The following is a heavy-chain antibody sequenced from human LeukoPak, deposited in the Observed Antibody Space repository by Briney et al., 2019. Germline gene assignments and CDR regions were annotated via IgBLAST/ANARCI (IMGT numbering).Heavy chain of an antibody. D-gene: IGHD6-19*01. J-gene: IGHJ4*02. CDR3: ARPPIAVAGNRVDY. Sequence: GASLKISCKGSGYSFTSYWIGRVRQMPGKGLEWMGGIYPGDSDTRYSPSFQGQVTISADKSISTAYLQWSSLKASDTAMYYCARPPIAVAGNRVDYWGQGTLVTVSS. CDR2: IYPGDSDT. CDR1: GYSFTSYW. V-gene: IGHV5-51*01.